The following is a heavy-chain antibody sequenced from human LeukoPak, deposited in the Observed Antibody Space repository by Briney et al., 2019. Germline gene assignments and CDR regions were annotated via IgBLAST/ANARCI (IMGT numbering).Heavy chain of an antibody. CDR3: ARGFDWLSYYFDY. CDR1: GSTFTRYT. V-gene: IGHV1-2*02. CDR2: INTNSGDT. J-gene: IGHJ4*02. Sequence: ASVKVSCKSSGSTFTRYTFPLLRQPPAQGLEWMGWINTNSGDTNYAQRFEGRVTMTRDTSISTVYMELSRLRSDDTAVYYCARGFDWLSYYFDYWGQGTLVTVSS. D-gene: IGHD3-9*01.